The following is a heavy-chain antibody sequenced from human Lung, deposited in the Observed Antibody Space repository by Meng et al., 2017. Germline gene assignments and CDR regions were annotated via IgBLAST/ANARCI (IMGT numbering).Heavy chain of an antibody. Sequence: QVPVVASGAEVKKPGASVKVSCKPSGYNFPDYYLHWVRRAPGQGLEWMGRINPKSGDTHYAQKFQARVTMTGDTSISTAYMELSRLRSDDTAMYYCARDEDISAAGKLFGDYWGQGTLVTISS. V-gene: IGHV1-2*06. J-gene: IGHJ4*02. CDR3: ARDEDISAAGKLFGDY. CDR2: INPKSGDT. D-gene: IGHD6-25*01. CDR1: GYNFPDYY.